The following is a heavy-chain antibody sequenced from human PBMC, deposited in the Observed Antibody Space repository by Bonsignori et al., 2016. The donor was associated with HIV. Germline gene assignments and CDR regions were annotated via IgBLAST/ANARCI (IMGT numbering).Heavy chain of an antibody. D-gene: IGHD3/OR15-3a*01. CDR1: GFMFDDYA. CDR3: VKNLRTYFYGMDV. J-gene: IGHJ6*02. Sequence: EVQLVESGGVVVQPGGSLRLSCVTSGFMFDDYAMHWVRQVPGKGLEWVSLITWDGSRTDYADSVKGRFTISRDNNKTTLYLQMSSLRPEDTALYYCVKNLRTYFYGMDVWGQGTTVTVSS. V-gene: IGHV3-43D*04. CDR2: ITWDGSRT.